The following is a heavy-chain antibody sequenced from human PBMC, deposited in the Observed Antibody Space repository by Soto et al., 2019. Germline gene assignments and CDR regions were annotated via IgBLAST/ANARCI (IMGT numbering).Heavy chain of an antibody. V-gene: IGHV1-8*01. CDR2: MNHNSGNT. CDR1: GYTFTSYD. CDR3: ARSGSGYLAYFQDYGMDV. Sequence: QVQLVQSGAEVKKPGASVKVSCKASGYTFTSYDINWVRQATGQGLEWMGWMNHNSGNTGYAQKFQGRVTMTRNTSISTAYMELSSLRSEETAVYYCARSGSGYLAYFQDYGMDVWGQGTTVTVS. J-gene: IGHJ6*02. D-gene: IGHD3-22*01.